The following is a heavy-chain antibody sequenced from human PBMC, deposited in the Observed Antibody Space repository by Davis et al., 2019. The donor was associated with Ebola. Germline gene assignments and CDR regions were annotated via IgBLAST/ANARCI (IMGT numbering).Heavy chain of an antibody. J-gene: IGHJ4*02. Sequence: PGGSLRLSCAASGFSLNSFATGWVRQAPGKGLDWVAAISARGDETFYADSVKGRFTISSDHSKNMLYLEMNSLRVEDGATYYCARRGAGGYWWGAFDYWGQGTLVTVSS. CDR3: ARRGAGGYWWGAFDY. CDR1: GFSLNSFA. CDR2: ISARGDET. V-gene: IGHV3-23*01. D-gene: IGHD2-21*01.